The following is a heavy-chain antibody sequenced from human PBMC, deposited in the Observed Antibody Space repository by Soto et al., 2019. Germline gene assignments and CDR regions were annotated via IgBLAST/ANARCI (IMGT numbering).Heavy chain of an antibody. CDR1: GFSLSTSGVG. J-gene: IGHJ3*02. CDR2: IYWNDDK. CDR3: AHRRNRVAGAFDAFDI. Sequence: VSGPTLVNPTQTLTLTCTFSGFSLSTSGVGVGWIRQPPGKALEWLALIYWNDDKRYSPSLKSRLTITKDTSKNQVVLTMTNIDPVDTATYYCAHRRNRVAGAFDAFDIWGQGTMVTVSS. V-gene: IGHV2-5*01. D-gene: IGHD6-19*01.